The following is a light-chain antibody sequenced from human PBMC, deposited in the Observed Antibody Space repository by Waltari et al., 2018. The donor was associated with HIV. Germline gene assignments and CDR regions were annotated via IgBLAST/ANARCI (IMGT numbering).Light chain of an antibody. Sequence: DIVMTQSPDSLAVSLGERATINCKSSQTILYSSNNKNHLAWYQQKPGQPPKLLISWASTRESGVPDRFTGSGSGTDFTLTISSLQAEDVAVYYCQQYYSTLTFGGGTKVEIK. CDR2: WAS. CDR3: QQYYSTLT. V-gene: IGKV4-1*01. J-gene: IGKJ4*01. CDR1: QTILYSSNNKNH.